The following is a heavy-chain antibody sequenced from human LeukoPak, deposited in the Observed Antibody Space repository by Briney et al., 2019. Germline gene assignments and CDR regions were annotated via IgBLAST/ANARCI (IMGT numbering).Heavy chain of an antibody. D-gene: IGHD6-13*01. CDR1: GGSISSYY. CDR3: ARLTGYSSSWYYYYYGMDV. V-gene: IGHV4-59*08. CDR2: IYYSGST. J-gene: IGHJ6*02. Sequence: SETLSLTCTVPGGSISSYYWSWIRQPPGKGLEWIGYIYYSGSTNYNPSLKSRVTISVDTSKNQFSLKLSSVTAADTAVYYCARLTGYSSSWYYYYYGMDVWGQGTTVTVSS.